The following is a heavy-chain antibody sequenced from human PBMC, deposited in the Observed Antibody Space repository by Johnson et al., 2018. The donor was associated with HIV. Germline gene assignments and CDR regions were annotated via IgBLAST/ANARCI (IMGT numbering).Heavy chain of an antibody. CDR2: ISSNGGST. CDR1: GFTFSSYA. D-gene: IGHD6-19*01. V-gene: IGHV3-64*01. CDR3: TTARNRLWSSSGWTGFWAFDV. J-gene: IGHJ3*01. Sequence: VQLVESGGGVVQPGRSLRLSCAASGFTFSSYAMHWVRQAPGKGLEYVSAISSNGGSTYYANSVKGRFTISRDTSKNTLYLQMGSLKTEDTAVYYCTTARNRLWSSSGWTGFWAFDVWGQGTMVTVSS.